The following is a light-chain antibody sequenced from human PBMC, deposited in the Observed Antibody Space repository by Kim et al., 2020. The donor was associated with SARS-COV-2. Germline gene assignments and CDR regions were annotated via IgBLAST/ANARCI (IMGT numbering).Light chain of an antibody. CDR1: KSVLSSSNIRNY. CDR3: QQYYTTPIT. J-gene: IGKJ5*01. Sequence: ATITCKCSKSVLSSSNIRNYLSWHQQKPGQPPRLLIYGASSRKSGVPDRFGGSVSGTDFTLTISSMQAEDVAVYYCQQYYTTPITFGKGTRLEIK. CDR2: GAS. V-gene: IGKV4-1*01.